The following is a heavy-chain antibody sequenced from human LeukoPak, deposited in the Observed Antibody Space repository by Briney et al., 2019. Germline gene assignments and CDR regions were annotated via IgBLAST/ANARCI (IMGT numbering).Heavy chain of an antibody. CDR2: INHSGST. J-gene: IGHJ5*02. CDR3: ARGRGRYCSSTSCYAGWFDP. CDR1: GGSISNYY. Sequence: SETLSLTCTVSGGSISNYYWSWIRQPPGKGLEWIGEINHSGSTNYNPSLKSRVTISVDTSKNQFSLKLSSVTAADTAVYYCARGRGRYCSSTSCYAGWFDPWGQGTLVTVSS. D-gene: IGHD2-2*01. V-gene: IGHV4-34*01.